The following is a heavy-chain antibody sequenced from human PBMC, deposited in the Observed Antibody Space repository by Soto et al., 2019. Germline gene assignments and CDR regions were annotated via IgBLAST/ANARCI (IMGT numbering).Heavy chain of an antibody. CDR2: ISVSGGST. CDR1: GFAFSNYA. Sequence: GSLRLSCAASGFAFSNYAMSWVRQAPGKGLEWVSSISVSGGSTYYADSVKGRFTISRDNSRNTLYLQMNSLRAEDTAVYYCAKGGYYGSGTYRPFDIWGQGTMVTVSS. V-gene: IGHV3-23*01. J-gene: IGHJ3*02. CDR3: AKGGYYGSGTYRPFDI. D-gene: IGHD3-10*01.